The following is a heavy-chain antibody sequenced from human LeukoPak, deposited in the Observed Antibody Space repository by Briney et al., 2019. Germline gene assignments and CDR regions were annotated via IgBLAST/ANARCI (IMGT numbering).Heavy chain of an antibody. CDR1: GGSISSSSYY. Sequence: PSETLSLTCTVSGGSISSSSYYWGWIRQPPGKGLEWIGSIYYSGSTYYNPSLKSRVTISVDTSKNQFSLKLSSVTAADTAVYYCARVGQGYDSSGDDAFDIWGQGTMVTVSS. D-gene: IGHD3-22*01. CDR2: IYYSGST. CDR3: ARVGQGYDSSGDDAFDI. V-gene: IGHV4-39*07. J-gene: IGHJ3*02.